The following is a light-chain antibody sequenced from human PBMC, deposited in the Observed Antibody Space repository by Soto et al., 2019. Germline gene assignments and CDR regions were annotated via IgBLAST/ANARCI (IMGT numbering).Light chain of an antibody. CDR3: TSYASTRTYV. V-gene: IGLV2-14*03. CDR1: SSDVGGYNY. Sequence: QSVLTQPASVSGSPGQSITISCTGTSSDVGGYNYVSWYQHHPGKAPKLMIYDVSNRPSGVSDRFSGSKSGSTASLTISGLQTEDEADYYCTSYASTRTYVFGSGTKVTVL. CDR2: DVS. J-gene: IGLJ1*01.